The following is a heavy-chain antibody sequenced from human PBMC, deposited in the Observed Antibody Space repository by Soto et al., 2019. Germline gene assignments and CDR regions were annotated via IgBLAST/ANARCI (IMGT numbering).Heavy chain of an antibody. J-gene: IGHJ4*02. V-gene: IGHV3-30*18. CDR2: NGSKK. Sequence: QVQLVESGGGVVQPGRSLRLSCAASTFTFSNFGMNWVRQAPGKGLEWVAVNGSKKYYAASVKGRFTISRGKSKNTLYLEMNSLTPEETAYYYGSNDYCDYAGYLDYWGRGTLVTVSS. CDR1: TFTFSNFG. CDR3: SNDYCDYAGYLDY. D-gene: IGHD3-16*01.